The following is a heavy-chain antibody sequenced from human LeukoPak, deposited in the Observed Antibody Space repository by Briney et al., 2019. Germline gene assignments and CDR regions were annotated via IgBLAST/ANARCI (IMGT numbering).Heavy chain of an antibody. Sequence: SQTLSLTCAISGDSVSSNTVAWNWIRQAPSRDLVWVGRTYYRSKLDDDYAVSIKSQITINPDTSKNQFSLQLNSVPPDGTAVYFCAREVGFTGITDAFDMWGQGTMVTVSS. CDR1: GDSVSSNTVA. CDR2: TYYRSKLDD. V-gene: IGHV6-1*01. D-gene: IGHD1-7*01. J-gene: IGHJ3*02. CDR3: AREVGFTGITDAFDM.